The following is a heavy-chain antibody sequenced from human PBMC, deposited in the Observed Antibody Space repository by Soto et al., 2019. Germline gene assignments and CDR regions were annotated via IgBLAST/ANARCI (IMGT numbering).Heavy chain of an antibody. CDR2: INQNGGAM. Sequence: EVQLVESGGGLVQPGGSLRLSCAASGFTFSNYWMTWVRQAPGKGLEWVASINQNGGAMHYVDSVKGRFTVSRDNAKNSLYLQVNSLRAEDTAVFYCARVWIDGRFDYWGQGALVTVSS. D-gene: IGHD5-12*01. V-gene: IGHV3-7*01. J-gene: IGHJ4*02. CDR1: GFTFSNYW. CDR3: ARVWIDGRFDY.